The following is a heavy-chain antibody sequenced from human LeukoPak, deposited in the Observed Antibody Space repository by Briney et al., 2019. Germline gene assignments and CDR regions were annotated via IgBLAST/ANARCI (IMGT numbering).Heavy chain of an antibody. D-gene: IGHD6-19*01. CDR3: ARSGGKEVAGTDIDY. CDR1: GGTFSSYA. CDR2: IIPIFGTA. V-gene: IGHV1-69*05. J-gene: IGHJ4*02. Sequence: ASVKVSCKASGGTFSSYAISWVRQAPGQGLEWMGGIIPIFGTANYAQKFQGRVTITTDESTSTAYMELSSLRSEDTAVYYCARSGGKEVAGTDIDYWGQGTLVTVSS.